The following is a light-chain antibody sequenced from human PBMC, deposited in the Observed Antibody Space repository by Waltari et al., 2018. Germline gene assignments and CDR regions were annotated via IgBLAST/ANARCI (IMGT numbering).Light chain of an antibody. Sequence: DIVLTQSPVILSVSPGERTTLSCRARQSITSNLAWYQQKPGQPPRLLIYGASIRAAGIPGRFSGSGSGTEFTLTVSSLQSEDFAVYYCQQYNNWLPLTFGGGTKVESK. J-gene: IGKJ4*01. V-gene: IGKV3-15*01. CDR3: QQYNNWLPLT. CDR1: QSITSN. CDR2: GAS.